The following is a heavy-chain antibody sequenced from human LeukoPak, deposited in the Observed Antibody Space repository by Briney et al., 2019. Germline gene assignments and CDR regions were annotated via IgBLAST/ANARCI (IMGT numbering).Heavy chain of an antibody. Sequence: SVKVSCKASGGTFSSYAISRVRQAPGQGLEWMGGIIPIFGTANYAQKFQGRVTITADESTSTAYMELSSLRSEDTAVYYCARECDYYGSGSYCWFDPWGQGTLVTVST. CDR3: ARECDYYGSGSYCWFDP. D-gene: IGHD3-10*01. CDR1: GGTFSSYA. CDR2: IIPIFGTA. V-gene: IGHV1-69*01. J-gene: IGHJ5*02.